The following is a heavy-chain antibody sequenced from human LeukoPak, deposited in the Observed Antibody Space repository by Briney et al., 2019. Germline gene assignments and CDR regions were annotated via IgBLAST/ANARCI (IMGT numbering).Heavy chain of an antibody. CDR2: INHSGST. V-gene: IGHV4-34*08. CDR3: AMLISGY. J-gene: IGHJ4*02. CDR1: GGTFSGYY. D-gene: IGHD3-16*01. Sequence: SETLSLTCAVYGGTFSGYYWSWIRQPPGKGLEWIGEINHSGSTNYNPSLKSRVTISVDTSKNQFSLKLSSVTAADTAVYYCAMLISGYWGQGTLVTVSS.